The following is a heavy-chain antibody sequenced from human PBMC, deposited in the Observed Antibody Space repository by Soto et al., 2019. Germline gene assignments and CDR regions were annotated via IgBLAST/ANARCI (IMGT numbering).Heavy chain of an antibody. CDR2: LNPNTGNI. J-gene: IGHJ5*02. CDR3: SREAIVAENWFDP. V-gene: IGHV1-3*01. D-gene: IGHD5-12*01. Sequence: QVQLVQSGAEVKRPGASVKVSCRASGYTFVDYALHWVRQAPGQGLQWGGWLNPNTGNIKYSHKFEDRVSIPRDTATSTAYMELRGLRSEDTAVYFCSREAIVAENWFDPWGQGTLVTVSS. CDR1: GYTFVDYA.